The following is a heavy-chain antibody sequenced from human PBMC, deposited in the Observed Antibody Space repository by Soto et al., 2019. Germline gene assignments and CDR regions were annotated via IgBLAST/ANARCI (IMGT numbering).Heavy chain of an antibody. J-gene: IGHJ4*02. D-gene: IGHD4-17*01. CDR3: ARDPYGDYFDY. V-gene: IGHV3-33*01. CDR1: GFTFSSYG. CDR2: ICYDRSNK. Sequence: GGSLRLSCAASGFTFSSYGMHWVRQAPGKGLEWVSDICYDRSNKYYADSVKGRFTISRDNSKNTLYQQMNSLRDEDTAVYYCARDPYGDYFDYWGQGTLVTVSS.